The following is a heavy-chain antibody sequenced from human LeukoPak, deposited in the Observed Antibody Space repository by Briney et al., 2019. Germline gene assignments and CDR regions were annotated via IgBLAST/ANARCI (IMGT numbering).Heavy chain of an antibody. J-gene: IGHJ4*02. V-gene: IGHV3-66*01. CDR2: IYSGGST. Sequence: GRSLRLSCAASGFTVSSNYMSWVRQAPGKGLEWVSVIYSGGSTYYADSVKGRFTISRDNSKNTLYLQMNSLRAEDTAVYYCARSGVGGSYGLSDYWGQGTLVTVSS. CDR1: GFTVSSNY. CDR3: ARSGVGGSYGLSDY. D-gene: IGHD1-26*01.